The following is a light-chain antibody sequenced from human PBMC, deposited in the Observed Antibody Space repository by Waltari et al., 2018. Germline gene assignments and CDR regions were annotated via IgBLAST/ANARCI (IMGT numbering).Light chain of an antibody. V-gene: IGKV3-11*01. J-gene: IGKJ3*01. CDR1: QSVSSY. Sequence: EIVLTQSPATLSLSPGARATLSCRASQSVSSYLAWYQQKPGQAPRLLIYDASNRATGIPARFSGSGSGTDFTLTISSLEPEDFAVYYCQQRSKRFTFGPGTKVDIK. CDR3: QQRSKRFT. CDR2: DAS.